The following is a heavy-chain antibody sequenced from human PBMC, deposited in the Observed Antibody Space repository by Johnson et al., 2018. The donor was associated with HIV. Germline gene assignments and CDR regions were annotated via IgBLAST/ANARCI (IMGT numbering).Heavy chain of an antibody. CDR1: GFTFSSYG. CDR2: RSYGGTNK. Sequence: QVQLVESGGGVVQPGRSLRLSCAASGFTFSSYGMHWVRPAPGKGLEWVAARSYGGTNKYYADAVKGRFSNSRDNSQNTLYLQMNSLRAEDTAVYYCARDRAMVIGNDALDIWGQGTMVTVSS. D-gene: IGHD5-18*01. V-gene: IGHV3-30*03. J-gene: IGHJ3*02. CDR3: ARDRAMVIGNDALDI.